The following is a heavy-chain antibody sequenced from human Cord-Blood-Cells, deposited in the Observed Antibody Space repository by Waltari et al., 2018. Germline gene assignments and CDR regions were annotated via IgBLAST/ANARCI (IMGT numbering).Heavy chain of an antibody. D-gene: IGHD1-1*01. CDR2: INHNSGGT. V-gene: IGHV1-2*02. J-gene: IGHJ4*02. Sequence: QVQLVQSGAEVTKPGASVKVSCKASVYTFTGDYMHWVRQSPGQGLEWMGWINHNSGGTNYAQKFQGRVTMTRDTSISTAYMELSRLRSDDTAVYYCARDGQDNWGFHWGQGTLVTVSS. CDR3: ARDGQDNWGFH. CDR1: VYTFTGDY.